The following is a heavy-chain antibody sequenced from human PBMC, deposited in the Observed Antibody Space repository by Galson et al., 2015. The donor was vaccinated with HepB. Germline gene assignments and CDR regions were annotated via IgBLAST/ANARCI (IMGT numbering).Heavy chain of an antibody. Sequence: SLRLSCAASGFTFSSYSMNWVRQAPGKGLEWVSSISSSSSYIYYADSVKGRFTISRDNAKNSLYLQMNSLRAEDTAVYYCARDSSGWPRGGPFDYWGQGTLVTVSS. CDR3: ARDSSGWPRGGPFDY. J-gene: IGHJ4*02. V-gene: IGHV3-21*01. D-gene: IGHD6-19*01. CDR1: GFTFSSYS. CDR2: ISSSSSYI.